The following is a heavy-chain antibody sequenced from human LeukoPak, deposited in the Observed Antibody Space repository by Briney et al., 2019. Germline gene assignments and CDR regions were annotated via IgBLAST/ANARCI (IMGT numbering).Heavy chain of an antibody. D-gene: IGHD3-10*01. V-gene: IGHV3-7*01. Sequence: GGSLRLSCSASGFTFSSYWMSWIRQLPGKGLEWVANTNQDGTEKYYVDSVKGRFTISRDNAKNSLDLQMNSLRVEDTGIYYCVKVAKYYYGSETYYFFEHWGQGTPVTASS. CDR2: TNQDGTEK. CDR3: VKVAKYYYGSETYYFFEH. CDR1: GFTFSSYW. J-gene: IGHJ4*02.